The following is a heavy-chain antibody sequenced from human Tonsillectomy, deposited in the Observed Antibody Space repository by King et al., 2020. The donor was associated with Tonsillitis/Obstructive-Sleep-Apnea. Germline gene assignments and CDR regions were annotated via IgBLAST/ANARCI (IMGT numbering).Heavy chain of an antibody. D-gene: IGHD3-9*01. Sequence: QLVQSGAEVKKPGSSVKVSCKASGGTFSSYAISWVRQAPGQGLEWMGGIIPIFGTANYAQKFQGRVTITADESTSTAYMELSSLRSEDTAVYYCARGNLRYFDWLLYESDPNFDYWGQGTLVTVSS. V-gene: IGHV1-69*01. CDR2: IIPIFGTA. CDR1: GGTFSSYA. CDR3: ARGNLRYFDWLLYESDPNFDY. J-gene: IGHJ4*02.